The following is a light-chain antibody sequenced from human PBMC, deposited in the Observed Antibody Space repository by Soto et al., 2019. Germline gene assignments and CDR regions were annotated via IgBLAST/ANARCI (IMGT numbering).Light chain of an antibody. CDR2: GAS. CDR3: QQYGSSPRT. J-gene: IGKJ1*01. V-gene: IGKV3-20*01. CDR1: QSVSSSY. Sequence: IVLTQSPGTLSLSPWERATLSCRASQSVSSSYLGWYQQKPGQAPRLLMYGASSRATGIPERFSGSGSGTDFTLTISRLEPEDFAVYYCQQYGSSPRTFGQGTKVDI.